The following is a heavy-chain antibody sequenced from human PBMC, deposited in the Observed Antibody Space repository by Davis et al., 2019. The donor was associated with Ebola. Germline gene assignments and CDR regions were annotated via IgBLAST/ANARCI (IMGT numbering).Heavy chain of an antibody. V-gene: IGHV5-51*01. CDR3: ARQESLYGWSDY. CDR1: GYGFADYW. J-gene: IGHJ4*02. CDR2: MYAGDSDT. D-gene: IGHD6-19*01. Sequence: GESLKISCKASGYGFADYWIAWVRQSPGKSLEWMGVMYAGDSDTRYSPSFEGQVTLSVDRSTTTAYLQWRSLRASDTAIYYCARQESLYGWSDYWGQGTLVTVSS.